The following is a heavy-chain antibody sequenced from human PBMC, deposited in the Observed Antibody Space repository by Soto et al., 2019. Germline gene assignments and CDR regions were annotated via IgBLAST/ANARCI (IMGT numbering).Heavy chain of an antibody. CDR2: INPTSGST. J-gene: IGHJ5*02. V-gene: IGHV1-46*01. CDR3: ASCIWFWELWHLNWFDP. CDR1: GYTFTNYY. D-gene: IGHD3-10*01. Sequence: GASVKVSCKASGYTFTNYYIHWVRQAPGQGLEWMGIINPTSGSTNYAQKFQGRVTLTYDTSTTTAYMELSGLRSDDTAVFYCASCIWFWELWHLNWFDPWGQGTLVIVSS.